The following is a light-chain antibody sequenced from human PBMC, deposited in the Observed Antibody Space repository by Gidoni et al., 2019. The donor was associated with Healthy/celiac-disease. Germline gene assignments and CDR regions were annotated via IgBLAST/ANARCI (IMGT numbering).Light chain of an antibody. V-gene: IGKV1-33*01. CDR2: DAS. CDR3: QQYDNPPT. Sequence: QMTQSPSSLSASVGDRVTTTCQASQDISNYLNWDQQKPRKAPKLLIYDASNWATGVPSRFSGSGSGKDFPSTISSLQPEVIATYYRQQYDNPPTFGQGTKLEIK. CDR1: QDISNY. J-gene: IGKJ2*01.